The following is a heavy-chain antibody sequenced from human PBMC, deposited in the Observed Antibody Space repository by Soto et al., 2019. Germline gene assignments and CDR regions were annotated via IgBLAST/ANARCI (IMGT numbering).Heavy chain of an antibody. D-gene: IGHD6-6*01. V-gene: IGHV4-39*07. Sequence: PSETLSLTCSVSGGSISSSSYFWGWIRQPPGKALEWIGHVYYSGSTYNNPSLKSRVTISVDKSKNQFSLKLSSVTAADTAVYYCAREERYSSSLGYYYYYGMDVWGQGTTVTVSS. J-gene: IGHJ6*02. CDR3: AREERYSSSLGYYYYYGMDV. CDR2: VYYSGST. CDR1: GGSISSSSYF.